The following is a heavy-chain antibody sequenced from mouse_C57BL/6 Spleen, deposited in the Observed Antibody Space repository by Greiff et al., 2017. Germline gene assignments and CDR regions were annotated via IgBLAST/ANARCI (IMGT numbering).Heavy chain of an antibody. CDR3: ASSRANWDYYAMDY. J-gene: IGHJ4*01. CDR1: GYTFTSYW. V-gene: IGHV1-72*01. Sequence: QVQLQQPGAELVKPGASVKLSCKASGYTFTSYWMHWVKQRPGRGLEWIGRIDPNSGGTKYNEKFKSKATLTVDKPSSTAYMQLSSLTSEDSAVYYCASSRANWDYYAMDYWGQGTSVTVSS. CDR2: IDPNSGGT. D-gene: IGHD4-1*01.